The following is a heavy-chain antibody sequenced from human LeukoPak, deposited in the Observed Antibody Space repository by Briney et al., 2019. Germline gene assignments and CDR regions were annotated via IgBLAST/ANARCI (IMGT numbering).Heavy chain of an antibody. D-gene: IGHD2-8*01. V-gene: IGHV5-51*01. Sequence: GESLKISCKGSGYSFTSYRIGWVRQMPGKGLEWMGIIYPGDSDTRYSPSFQGQVTISADKSISTAYLQWSSLKASDTAMYYCARPMEEVPDAFDIWGQGTMVTVSS. J-gene: IGHJ3*02. CDR1: GYSFTSYR. CDR2: IYPGDSDT. CDR3: ARPMEEVPDAFDI.